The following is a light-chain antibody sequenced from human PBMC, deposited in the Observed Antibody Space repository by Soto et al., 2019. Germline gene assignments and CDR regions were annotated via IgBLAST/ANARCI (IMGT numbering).Light chain of an antibody. J-gene: IGKJ5*01. CDR1: QNIHTN. CDR3: QKYYNWPRT. Sequence: EIVMTQSPATLSLSPGERATLSCRAGQNIHTNLAWYQQKPGQAPRLIFYGASTGATGLPDRFSGSGSGTELNLTINRLQAEDCAVYYCQKYYNWPRTFGQGTRLEIK. CDR2: GAS. V-gene: IGKV3-15*01.